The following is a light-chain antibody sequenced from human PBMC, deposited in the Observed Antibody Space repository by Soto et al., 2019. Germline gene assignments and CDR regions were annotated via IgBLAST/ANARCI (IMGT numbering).Light chain of an antibody. CDR3: QQYGSSPVT. J-gene: IGKJ3*01. Sequence: EIVLTQSPGTLSLSPGERATLSCRASQSVSSSYLAWYQQKPGQAPRLLIYGASSRATGIPDRFSGSGSGTDFTLTISRREPEDFAVYYCQQYGSSPVTLGPGTKVDIK. V-gene: IGKV3-20*01. CDR2: GAS. CDR1: QSVSSSY.